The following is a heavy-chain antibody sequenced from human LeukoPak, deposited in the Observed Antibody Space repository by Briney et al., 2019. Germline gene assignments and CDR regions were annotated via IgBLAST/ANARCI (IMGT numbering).Heavy chain of an antibody. Sequence: SETLSLTCTVSGDSISRSRYYWGWIRQPPGKGLEWIGYIYYSGSTYYNPSLKSRVTISVDTSKNQFSLKLTSVTAADTAVYYCARHYTDNMDVWGKGTTVTISS. CDR1: GDSISRSRYY. V-gene: IGHV4-39*01. D-gene: IGHD3-16*01. CDR2: IYYSGST. CDR3: ARHYTDNMDV. J-gene: IGHJ6*04.